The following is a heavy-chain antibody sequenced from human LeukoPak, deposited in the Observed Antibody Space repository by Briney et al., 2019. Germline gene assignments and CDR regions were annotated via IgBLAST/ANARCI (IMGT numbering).Heavy chain of an antibody. CDR1: GGSISSGGYY. CDR3: AGAYSSGLFDN. D-gene: IGHD6-19*01. V-gene: IGHV4-61*08. Sequence: PSETLSLTCTVSGGSISSGGYYWSWIRQHPGKGLEWIGDIYYSGSTNYNPSLKSRVIISLDTSKNQFSLNLRSVTAADTAVYYCAGAYSSGLFDNWGQGTLVTVSS. J-gene: IGHJ4*02. CDR2: IYYSGST.